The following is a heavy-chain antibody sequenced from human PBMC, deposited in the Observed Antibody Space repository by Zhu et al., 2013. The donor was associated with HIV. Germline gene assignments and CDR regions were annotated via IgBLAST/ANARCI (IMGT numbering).Heavy chain of an antibody. CDR1: GYTFTSYY. Sequence: QVQLVQSGAEVKKPGASVKVSCKASGYTFTSYYMHWVRQAPGQGLEWMGIINPSGGSTSYAQKFQGRVTMTRDTSTSTVYMELSSLRSEDTAVYYCANEAYDSSGYRIPFQHWGQGTLVTVSS. J-gene: IGHJ1*01. CDR3: ANEAYDSSGYRIPFQH. V-gene: IGHV1-46*01. CDR2: INPSGGST. D-gene: IGHD3-22*01.